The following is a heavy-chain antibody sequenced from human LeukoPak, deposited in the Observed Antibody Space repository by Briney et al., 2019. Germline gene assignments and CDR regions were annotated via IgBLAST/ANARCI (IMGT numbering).Heavy chain of an antibody. CDR3: ARDRDTPETYDSSGYYYRMTFDY. Sequence: PGRSLRLSCAASGFTFSSYAMHWVRQAPGKGLEWVAVISYDGSNKYYADSVKGRFTISRDNSKNTLYLQMNSPRAEDTAVYYCARDRDTPETYDSSGYYYRMTFDYWGQGTLVTVSS. J-gene: IGHJ4*02. CDR2: ISYDGSNK. D-gene: IGHD3-22*01. V-gene: IGHV3-30-3*01. CDR1: GFTFSSYA.